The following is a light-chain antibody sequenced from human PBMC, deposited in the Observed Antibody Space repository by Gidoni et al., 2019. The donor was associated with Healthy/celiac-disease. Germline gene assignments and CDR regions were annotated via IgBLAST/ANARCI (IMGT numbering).Light chain of an antibody. CDR3: QQYGSSPQFT. V-gene: IGKV3-20*01. Sequence: EIVLTQSPGTLSLSPGERATLSCRASQSVSSSYLAWYQQKPGQAPRLLSYGASSRATGIPDRFSGSGSGTDFTLTISRLEPEDFAVYYCQQYGSSPQFTFGPGTKVEIK. J-gene: IGKJ3*01. CDR2: GAS. CDR1: QSVSSSY.